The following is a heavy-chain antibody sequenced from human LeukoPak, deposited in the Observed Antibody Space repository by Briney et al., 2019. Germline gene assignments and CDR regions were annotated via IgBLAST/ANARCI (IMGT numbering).Heavy chain of an antibody. Sequence: VASVKVSCKASGYTFTSYGISWVRQAPGQGLEWMRWISAYNGNTNYAQKLQGRVTMTTDTSTNTAYMELRSLRSDDTAVYYCARRAGVSLRGAFDIWGQGTMVTVSS. CDR1: GYTFTSYG. J-gene: IGHJ3*02. CDR3: ARRAGVSLRGAFDI. V-gene: IGHV1-18*01. D-gene: IGHD3-10*01. CDR2: ISAYNGNT.